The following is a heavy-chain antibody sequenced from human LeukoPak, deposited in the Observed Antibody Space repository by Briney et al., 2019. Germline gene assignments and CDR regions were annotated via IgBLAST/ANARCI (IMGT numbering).Heavy chain of an antibody. CDR3: AGDSYTIKHHDAFDI. CDR2: ISAYNGNT. J-gene: IGHJ3*02. V-gene: IGHV1-18*01. CDR1: GYTFTSYG. D-gene: IGHD1-1*01. Sequence: ASVTVSCKASGYTFTSYGISWVRQAPGQGLEWMGWISAYNGNTNYAQKLQGRVTMTTDTSTSTAYMELRSLRSDDTAVYYCAGDSYTIKHHDAFDIWVQGTMVTVSS.